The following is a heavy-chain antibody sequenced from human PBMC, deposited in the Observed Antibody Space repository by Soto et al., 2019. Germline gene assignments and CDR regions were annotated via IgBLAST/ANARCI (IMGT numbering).Heavy chain of an antibody. J-gene: IGHJ6*02. V-gene: IGHV1-69*01. CDR2: SIPIFGTA. Sequence: QVQLVQYGAEVKKPGSSVKVSCKASGGTFNNYPITWVRQAPGEGLEWMGGSIPIFGTANYAQKFQGRVTISVDEATITAYMELSSLRSEDKAVYYCARGRGYSGDDHYYYFDMDVWGQGTTVTVSS. CDR3: ARGRGYSGDDHYYYFDMDV. D-gene: IGHD5-12*01. CDR1: GGTFNNYP.